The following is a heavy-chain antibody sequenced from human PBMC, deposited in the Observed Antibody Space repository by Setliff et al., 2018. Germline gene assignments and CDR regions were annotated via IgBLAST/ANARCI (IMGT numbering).Heavy chain of an antibody. CDR2: ISSSSSTI. Sequence: PGGSLRLSCAASGFTFSSYSMNWVRQAPGKGLEWVSYISSSSSTIYYADSVKGRFTISRDDAKNPLYLQMNSLRAEDTAVYYCARDRGSGSYFLRYFDYWGQGTLVTVSS. J-gene: IGHJ4*02. D-gene: IGHD1-26*01. CDR3: ARDRGSGSYFLRYFDY. V-gene: IGHV3-48*01. CDR1: GFTFSSYS.